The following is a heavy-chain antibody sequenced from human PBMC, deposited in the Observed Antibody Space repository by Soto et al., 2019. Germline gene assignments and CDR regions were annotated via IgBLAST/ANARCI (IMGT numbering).Heavy chain of an antibody. Sequence: GASVKVSCKASGYTFTSYAMHWVRQAPGQRLEWMGWINAGNGNTKYSQKFQGRVTITRDTSASTAYMELSSLRSEDTAVYYCARDTYSSGWYMAWFDPWGQGTLVTVSS. CDR3: ARDTYSSGWYMAWFDP. D-gene: IGHD6-19*01. V-gene: IGHV1-3*01. CDR2: INAGNGNT. CDR1: GYTFTSYA. J-gene: IGHJ5*02.